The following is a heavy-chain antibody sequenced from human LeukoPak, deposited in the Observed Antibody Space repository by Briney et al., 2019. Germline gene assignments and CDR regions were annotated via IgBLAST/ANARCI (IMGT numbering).Heavy chain of an antibody. D-gene: IGHD3-16*01. Sequence: PGGSLRLSCAASGFTFNIYSMNWVRQAPGKGLQWVSYVGASSGAIYYAESVKGRFTSSRDNAKNSLYLQMNSLGAEDTAVYYCARDANDYASPPDYWGQGTLVTVSS. CDR1: GFTFNIYS. CDR2: VGASSGAI. V-gene: IGHV3-48*01. CDR3: ARDANDYASPPDY. J-gene: IGHJ4*02.